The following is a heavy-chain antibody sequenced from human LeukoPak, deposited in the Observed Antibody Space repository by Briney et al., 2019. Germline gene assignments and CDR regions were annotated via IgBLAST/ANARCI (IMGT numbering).Heavy chain of an antibody. J-gene: IGHJ4*02. CDR2: IFSGGST. D-gene: IGHD3-10*01. Sequence: PGGSLRLSCAASGFTVSSNYMSWVRQAPGKGLEWVSVIFSGGSTYYADSFRGGFTISRHNSKNTLYLQMNSLRAEDTAVYYCAREVPGRGFNYWGQGTLVTVSS. CDR3: AREVPGRGFNY. CDR1: GFTVSSNY. V-gene: IGHV3-53*04.